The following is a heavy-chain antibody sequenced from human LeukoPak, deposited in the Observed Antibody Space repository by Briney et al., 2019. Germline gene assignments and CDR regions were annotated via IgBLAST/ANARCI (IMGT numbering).Heavy chain of an antibody. Sequence: GESLKISCKGSGYSFTRYWIGWVRQMPGKGLEWMGIIYPGDSDIRYSPSFQGQVTISADKSISTAYLQWSSLKASDTAMYYCARRMDDSSGYYYVGFDYWGQGTLVTVSS. CDR2: IYPGDSDI. CDR1: GYSFTRYW. CDR3: ARRMDDSSGYYYVGFDY. J-gene: IGHJ4*02. D-gene: IGHD3-22*01. V-gene: IGHV5-51*01.